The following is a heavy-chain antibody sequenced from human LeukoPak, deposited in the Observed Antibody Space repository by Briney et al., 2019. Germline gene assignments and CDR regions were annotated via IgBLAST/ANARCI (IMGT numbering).Heavy chain of an antibody. V-gene: IGHV3-30-3*01. Sequence: PGRSLRLSCAASGFTFSSYAMHWVRQAPGTGLEWVAVISYDGSNKYYADSVKGRFTISRDNSKNTLYLQMNSLRAEDTAVYYCARDFYDFWSGYYGGGYYYCGMDVWGQGTTVTVSS. D-gene: IGHD3-3*01. CDR2: ISYDGSNK. J-gene: IGHJ6*02. CDR3: ARDFYDFWSGYYGGGYYYCGMDV. CDR1: GFTFSSYA.